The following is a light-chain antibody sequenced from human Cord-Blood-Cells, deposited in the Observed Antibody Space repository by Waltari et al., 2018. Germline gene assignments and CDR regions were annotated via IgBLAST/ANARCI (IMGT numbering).Light chain of an antibody. CDR3: RQYNSYSCT. Sequence: IQLTHPPSTLPASVGDRVTITCRASQSISSRLAWYQQKPGKAPKLLIYDASSLESGVPSRFSGSGSGTEFTLTISSLQPDDFATYYCRQYNSYSCTFGQGTKVEIK. V-gene: IGKV1-5*01. CDR1: QSISSR. J-gene: IGKJ2*02. CDR2: DAS.